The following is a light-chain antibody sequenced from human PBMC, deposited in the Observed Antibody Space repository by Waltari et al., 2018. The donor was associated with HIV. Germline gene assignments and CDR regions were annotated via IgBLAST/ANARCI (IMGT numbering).Light chain of an antibody. CDR3: ATWDDTLSGHVV. CDR1: SPNIGSNY. CDR2: RNN. J-gene: IGLJ2*01. Sequence: QSVLTQPPSASGTPGQRITISCSGSSPNIGSNYVYWYQQLPGTAPKLPIYRNNQRPSGVPDRFSVSTSGTSASLAISGLRSEDEADYYCATWDDTLSGHVVFGGGTKLNVL. V-gene: IGLV1-47*01.